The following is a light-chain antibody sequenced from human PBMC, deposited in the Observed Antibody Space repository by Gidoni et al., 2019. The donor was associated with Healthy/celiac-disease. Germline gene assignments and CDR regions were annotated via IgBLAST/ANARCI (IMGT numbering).Light chain of an antibody. CDR3: QQSYSTPFT. CDR1: QSISSY. Sequence: DIQMTPSPSSLSASVGDRVTITCRASQSISSYLNWYQQKPGKAPKLLSYAASSLQSGVPSRFSGMGAGTDFTLTISSLQPEDFATYYCQQSYSTPFTFGPGTKVDIK. V-gene: IGKV1-39*01. J-gene: IGKJ3*01. CDR2: AAS.